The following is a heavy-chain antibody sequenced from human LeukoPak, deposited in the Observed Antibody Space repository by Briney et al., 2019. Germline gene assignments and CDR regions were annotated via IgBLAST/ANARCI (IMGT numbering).Heavy chain of an antibody. D-gene: IGHD3-22*01. CDR3: ARGTSGYSFDY. V-gene: IGHV4-39*01. CDR2: IYYDGNT. J-gene: IGHJ4*02. CDR1: GVSIGNRYYY. Sequence: PSETLSLTCTVSGVSIGNRYYYWGWIRQPPGKGLEWIGTIYYDGNTYYNPSLKSRVTISADTSKNQFSLKLTSVTAADTAVYYCARGTSGYSFDYWGQGTLVTVSS.